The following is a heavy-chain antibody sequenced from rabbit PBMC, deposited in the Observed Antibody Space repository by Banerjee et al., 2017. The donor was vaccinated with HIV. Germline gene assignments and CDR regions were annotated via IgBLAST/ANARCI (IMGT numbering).Heavy chain of an antibody. D-gene: IGHD8-1*01. V-gene: IGHV1S40*01. CDR2: IYADSGST. CDR3: ARDRYAGSSYNL. Sequence: QSLEESGGDLVKPGASLTLTCTASGLDFSSKYYMCWVRQAPGKGLEWIACIYADSGSTYYATWAKGRFTISKTSSTTVTLQMTSLTVADTATYFCARDRYAGSSYNLWGPGTLVTVS. CDR1: GLDFSSKYY. J-gene: IGHJ4*01.